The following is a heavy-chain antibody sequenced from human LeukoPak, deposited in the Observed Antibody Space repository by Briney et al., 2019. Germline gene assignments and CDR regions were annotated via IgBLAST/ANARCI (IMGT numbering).Heavy chain of an antibody. J-gene: IGHJ6*03. CDR2: ISVYSGHT. Sequence: ASVKVSCKASGYSFPSYGITWVRQAPGQGLEWMGRISVYSGHTTYAQNFQGRVTMTTETSTNTAYLEVRSLRSDDTARYYCARIAVVVPTGIVGSYFNYMDVWGEGTTVTVSS. CDR3: ARIAVVVPTGIVGSYFNYMDV. V-gene: IGHV1-18*01. D-gene: IGHD2-2*01. CDR1: GYSFPSYG.